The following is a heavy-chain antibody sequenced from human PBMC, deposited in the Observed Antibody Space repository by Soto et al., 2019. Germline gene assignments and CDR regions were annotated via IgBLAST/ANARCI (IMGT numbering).Heavy chain of an antibody. V-gene: IGHV4-34*01. Sequence: SETLSLTCAVYGGSFSGYYWSWIRQPPGKGLEWIGEINHSGSTNYNPSLKSRVTISVDTSKNQFSLKLSSVTAADTAVYYCARDRSFWSGYGDDAFDIWGQGTMVTVSS. CDR2: INHSGST. CDR3: ARDRSFWSGYGDDAFDI. J-gene: IGHJ3*02. D-gene: IGHD3-3*01. CDR1: GGSFSGYY.